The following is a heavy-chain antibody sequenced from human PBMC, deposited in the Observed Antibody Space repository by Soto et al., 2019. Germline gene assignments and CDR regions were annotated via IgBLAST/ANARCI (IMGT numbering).Heavy chain of an antibody. V-gene: IGHV1-2*04. CDR1: GYTFTGYY. D-gene: IGHD2-2*01. J-gene: IGHJ3*02. CDR3: ARGDCSSTSCYGKAFDI. CDR2: INPNSGGT. Sequence: ASVKVSCKASGYTFTGYYMHWVRQAPGQGLEWMGWINPNSGGTNYAQKFQGWVTMTRDTSISTAYMELSRLRSDDTAVYYCARGDCSSTSCYGKAFDIWGQGTMVTVSS.